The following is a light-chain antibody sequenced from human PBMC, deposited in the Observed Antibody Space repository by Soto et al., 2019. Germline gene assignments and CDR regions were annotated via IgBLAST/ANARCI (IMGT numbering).Light chain of an antibody. J-gene: IGKJ1*01. V-gene: IGKV3-20*01. CDR3: QQYDTSPWT. Sequence: EVVLTQSPGTPSLSAGERATLSCRASQSVSSNYLAWYQQKPGQSPRLLIYGASNRASGISDRFSGSGSGTDFTLTIYRLEPEDFAVYYCQQYDTSPWTFGQGTKVEI. CDR1: QSVSSNY. CDR2: GAS.